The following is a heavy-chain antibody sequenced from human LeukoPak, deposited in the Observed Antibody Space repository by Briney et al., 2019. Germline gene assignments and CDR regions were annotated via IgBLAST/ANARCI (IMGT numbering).Heavy chain of an antibody. CDR3: ARELVVATHINWFDP. CDR1: GGSISSYY. CDR2: IYYSGST. V-gene: IGHV4-59*01. J-gene: IGHJ5*02. Sequence: PSETLSLTCTVSGGSISSYYWSWIRQPPGKGLEWIGYIYYSGSTNYNPSLKSRVTISVDTSKNQFSLKLSSVTAADTAVYYCARELVVATHINWFDPWGQGTLVTVSS. D-gene: IGHD5-12*01.